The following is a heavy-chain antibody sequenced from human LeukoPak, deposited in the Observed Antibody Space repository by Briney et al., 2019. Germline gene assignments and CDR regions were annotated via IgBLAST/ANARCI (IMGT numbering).Heavy chain of an antibody. CDR3: ARSSRNDDFWSGYFDYYGMDV. Sequence: GGSLRLSCAASGFKFDAYPMSWVRQAPGKGLEWVANIKQDGSEKYYVDSVKGRFTISRDNAKNSLYLQMNSLRAEDTAVYYCARSSRNDDFWSGYFDYYGMDVWGQGTTVTVSS. D-gene: IGHD3-3*01. V-gene: IGHV3-7*01. CDR2: IKQDGSEK. CDR1: GFKFDAYP. J-gene: IGHJ6*02.